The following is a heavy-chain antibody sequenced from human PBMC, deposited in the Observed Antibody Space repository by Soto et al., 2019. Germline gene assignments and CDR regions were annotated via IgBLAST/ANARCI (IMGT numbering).Heavy chain of an antibody. J-gene: IGHJ4*02. CDR2: ISGSGGST. Sequence: TGGSLRLSCAASRFTFSSYAMSWVRQAPGKGLEWVSAISGSGGSTYYADSVKGRFTISRDNSKNTLYLQMNSLRAEDTAVYYCAKDHVSGGWYYFDYWGQGTLVTVSS. D-gene: IGHD6-19*01. CDR1: RFTFSSYA. V-gene: IGHV3-23*01. CDR3: AKDHVSGGWYYFDY.